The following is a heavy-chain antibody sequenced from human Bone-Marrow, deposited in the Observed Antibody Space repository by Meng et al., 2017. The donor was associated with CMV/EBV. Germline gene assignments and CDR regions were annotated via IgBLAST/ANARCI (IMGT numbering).Heavy chain of an antibody. CDR2: VIPILDIT. CDR3: ASGESGSYSYYFDY. CDR1: GGTFSSYA. Sequence: SVKVSCKASGGTFSSYAISWVRQAPGQGLEWMGGVIPILDITNNARKFQGRVTITADKSTSTAYMELSSLRSEDTAVYYCASGESGSYSYYFDYWGQGTLVTVSS. V-gene: IGHV1-69*10. J-gene: IGHJ4*02. D-gene: IGHD1-26*01.